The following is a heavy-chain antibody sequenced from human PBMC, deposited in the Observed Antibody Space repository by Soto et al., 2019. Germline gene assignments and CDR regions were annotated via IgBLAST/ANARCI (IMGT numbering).Heavy chain of an antibody. Sequence: EVQLVESGGGLVQPGGSLRLSCAASGFTFSSYWMSWVRQAPGKGLEWVANIKQDGSEKYYVDSVKGRFTISRDNAKNSLYLQMNSLRAEDTAMYYCARDQTTYYYGSGSYYYWGQGTLVTVSS. D-gene: IGHD3-10*01. J-gene: IGHJ4*02. V-gene: IGHV3-7*01. CDR2: IKQDGSEK. CDR1: GFTFSSYW. CDR3: ARDQTTYYYGSGSYYY.